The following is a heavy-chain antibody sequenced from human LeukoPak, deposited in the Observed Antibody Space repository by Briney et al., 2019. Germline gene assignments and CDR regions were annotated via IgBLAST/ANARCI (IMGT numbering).Heavy chain of an antibody. CDR1: GGSISSYY. J-gene: IGHJ4*02. Sequence: PSETLSLTCTVSGGSISSYYWSWIRQPAGMGLEWIGRIYTSGSTNYNPSLKSRVTMSVDTSKNQFSLKLSSVTAADTAVYYCARVVSDGSGSYYPDYWGQGTLVTVSS. D-gene: IGHD3-10*01. CDR2: IYTSGST. V-gene: IGHV4-4*07. CDR3: ARVVSDGSGSYYPDY.